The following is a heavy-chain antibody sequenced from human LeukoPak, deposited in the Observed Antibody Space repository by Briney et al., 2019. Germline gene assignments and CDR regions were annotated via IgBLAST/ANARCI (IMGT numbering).Heavy chain of an antibody. CDR1: GFTFSSYG. CDR2: ISYDGSNK. Sequence: PGGSLRLSCAASGFTFSSYGMHWVRQAPGKGLEWVAVISYDGSNKYYADSVKGRFTISRDNSKNTPYLQMNSLRAEDTAVYYCAKDLGAVVPAAMGLDYWGQGTLVTVSS. J-gene: IGHJ4*02. V-gene: IGHV3-30*18. D-gene: IGHD2-2*01. CDR3: AKDLGAVVPAAMGLDY.